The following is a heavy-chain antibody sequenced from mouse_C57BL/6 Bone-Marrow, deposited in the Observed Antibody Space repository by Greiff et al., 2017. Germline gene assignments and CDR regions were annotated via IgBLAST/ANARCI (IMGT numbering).Heavy chain of an antibody. J-gene: IGHJ3*01. D-gene: IGHD2-4*01. CDR1: GFNIKDDY. CDR2: IDPENGDT. Sequence: EVQLQESGAELVRPGASVKLSCTASGFNIKDDYMHWVKQRPEQGLEWIGWIDPENGDTEYASKFQGKATITADTSSNTAYLQLSSLTSEDTAVYYCTTPDSWFAYWGQGTLVTVSA. V-gene: IGHV14-4*01. CDR3: TTPDSWFAY.